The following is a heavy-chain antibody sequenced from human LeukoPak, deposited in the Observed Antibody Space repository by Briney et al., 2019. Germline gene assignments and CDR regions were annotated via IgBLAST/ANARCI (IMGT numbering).Heavy chain of an antibody. Sequence: ASVKVSCKASGYTFTGYYMHWVRQAPGQGLEWMGRINPNSGGTNYAQKFQGRVTITRDTPISTAYMELSRLRSDDTAVYYCARDLNIVATYYYYYMDVWGKGTTVTVSS. CDR1: GYTFTGYY. CDR3: ARDLNIVATYYYYYMDV. J-gene: IGHJ6*03. D-gene: IGHD5-12*01. V-gene: IGHV1-2*06. CDR2: INPNSGGT.